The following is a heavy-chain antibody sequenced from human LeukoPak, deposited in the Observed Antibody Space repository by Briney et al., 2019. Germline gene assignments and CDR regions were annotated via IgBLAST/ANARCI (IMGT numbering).Heavy chain of an antibody. CDR3: ARGYCYNSNCYGNFDF. CDR1: GYTFTSYY. CDR2: INPSGSST. Sequence: ASVKVSCTASGYTFTSYYLHWVRQAPGQGLEWMGPINPSGSSTSNTQKFQGRVTMTRDTSTSTVYMELSSLRSEDTAVYYCARGYCYNSNCYGNFDFWGQGTLVTVSS. V-gene: IGHV1-46*01. D-gene: IGHD2-2*01. J-gene: IGHJ4*02.